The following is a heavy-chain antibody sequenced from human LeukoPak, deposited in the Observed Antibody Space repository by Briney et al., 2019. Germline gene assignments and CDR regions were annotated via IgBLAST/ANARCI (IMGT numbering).Heavy chain of an antibody. D-gene: IGHD3-22*01. V-gene: IGHV4-4*02. CDR3: AGLVGRYSSGLYYYYFDY. CDR2: MYLSGTT. J-gene: IGHJ4*02. CDR1: GDSINSLDL. Sequence: PSETLSLTCTVSGDSINSLDLWSWVRQPPGKGLEWIGEMYLSGTTHSNPSVKSRVTISINKSKNQFFLNLSSVTAADTAVYYCAGLVGRYSSGLYYYYFDYWGQGTLVTVSS.